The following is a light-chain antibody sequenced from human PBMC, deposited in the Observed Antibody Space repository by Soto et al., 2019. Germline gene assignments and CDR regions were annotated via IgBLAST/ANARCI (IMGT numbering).Light chain of an antibody. CDR3: QQYDNPYT. J-gene: IGKJ2*01. CDR1: QDISNY. CDR2: DAS. V-gene: IGKV1-33*01. Sequence: DIQMTQSPPSLSASVGDRVTITCQASQDISNYLNWYQQKPGKAPKLLIYDASNLETGVPSRFSGSGSGTDFVLTISSLQPEDIATYYCQQYDNPYTFGQVTKLEIK.